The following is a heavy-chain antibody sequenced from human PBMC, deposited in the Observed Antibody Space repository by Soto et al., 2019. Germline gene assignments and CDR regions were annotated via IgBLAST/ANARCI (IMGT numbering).Heavy chain of an antibody. Sequence: PGGSLRLSCAASGFTFRSYAVSWVRQAPGKGLEWVSAISGSGGSTYYADSVKGRFTISRDNSKNTLYLQMNSLRAEDTAVYYCAKAVNYYDSSGYYYNPEPTDYWGQGTLVTVSS. J-gene: IGHJ4*02. D-gene: IGHD3-22*01. V-gene: IGHV3-23*01. CDR3: AKAVNYYDSSGYYYNPEPTDY. CDR1: GFTFRSYA. CDR2: ISGSGGST.